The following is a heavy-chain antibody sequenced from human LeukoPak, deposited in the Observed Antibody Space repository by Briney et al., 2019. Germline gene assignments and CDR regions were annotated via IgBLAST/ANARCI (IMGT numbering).Heavy chain of an antibody. CDR1: GLTFSTSS. CDR3: ARATQPGFDP. J-gene: IGHJ5*02. Sequence: GGSLRLSGGASGLTFSTSSMTWVRQAPGKGREWVSYISSDSGARYYADSVKGRFTISRDNAKNSLYLQMNSLRAEDTAVYYCARATQPGFDPWGQGTLVTVSS. D-gene: IGHD2-15*01. CDR2: ISSDSGAR. V-gene: IGHV3-48*01.